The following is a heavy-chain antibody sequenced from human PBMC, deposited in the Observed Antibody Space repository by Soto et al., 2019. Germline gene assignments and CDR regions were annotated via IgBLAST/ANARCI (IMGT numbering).Heavy chain of an antibody. J-gene: IGHJ5*02. V-gene: IGHV3-7*01. CDR1: GFTFSSYW. CDR3: ARDSVAIRAAAGPFDP. CDR2: IKQDGSEK. Sequence: PGGSLRLSCAASGFTFSSYWMSWVRQAPGKGLEWVANIKQDGSEKYYVDSVKGRFTISRDNAKNSLYLQMNSLRAEDTAVYYCARDSVAIRAAAGPFDPWGQGTLVTVSS. D-gene: IGHD6-13*01.